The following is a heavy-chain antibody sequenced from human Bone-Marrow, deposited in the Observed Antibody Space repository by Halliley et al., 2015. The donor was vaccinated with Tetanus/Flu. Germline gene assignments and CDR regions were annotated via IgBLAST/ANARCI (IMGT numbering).Heavy chain of an antibody. Sequence: TLSLTCTVSGGSIKSGGLYLSRVPPPPGKGPEWFGFIYYSGSTYYNPSLKSLVTISVDTSKNRFSLKLTSVTAADTAVYYCARGNYYYGSGAHFDYWGQGTLVTVSS. CDR3: ARGNYYYGSGAHFDY. CDR2: IYYSGST. V-gene: IGHV4-31*01. J-gene: IGHJ4*02. D-gene: IGHD3-10*01. CDR1: GGSIKSGGLY.